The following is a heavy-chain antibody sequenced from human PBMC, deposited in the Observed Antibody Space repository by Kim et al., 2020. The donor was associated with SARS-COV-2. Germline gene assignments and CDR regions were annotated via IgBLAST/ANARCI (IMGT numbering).Heavy chain of an antibody. CDR3: ARTHAFDI. CDR1: GGSFSGYY. V-gene: IGHV4-34*01. Sequence: SETLSLTCAVYGGSFSGYYWSWIRQPPGKGLEWIGEINHSGSTNYNPSLKSRVTISVDTSKNQFSLKLSSVTAADTAVYYCARTHAFDIWGQGTMVTVSS. CDR2: INHSGST. J-gene: IGHJ3*02.